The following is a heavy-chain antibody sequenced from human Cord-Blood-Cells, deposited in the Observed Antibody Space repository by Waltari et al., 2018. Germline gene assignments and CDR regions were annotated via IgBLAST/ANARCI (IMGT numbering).Heavy chain of an antibody. Sequence: EVQLVESGGGLVQPGGSLRLSCAASGFTVSSNYMSWVRQAPGKGLGWVAVIYVGVCSSYADSVKGRFPISSANSKNTLYLQMNSLSAEDTAVYYCARDRTIFGVVWGQGTLVTVSS. D-gene: IGHD3-3*01. J-gene: IGHJ4*02. CDR2: IYVGVCS. CDR3: ARDRTIFGVV. CDR1: GFTVSSNY. V-gene: IGHV3-66*01.